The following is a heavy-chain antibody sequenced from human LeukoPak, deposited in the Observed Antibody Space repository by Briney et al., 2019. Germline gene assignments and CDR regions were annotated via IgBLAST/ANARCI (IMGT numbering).Heavy chain of an antibody. J-gene: IGHJ4*02. V-gene: IGHV3-23*01. Sequence: GGSLRLSCAASGFTFSSYAMSWVRQAPGKGLEWVSAISGSGGSTYYADSVKGRFTISRDNYKNTLYLQMNSLRAEDTAVYYCAKSQGSGEYQLLPYFDYWGQGTLVTVSS. CDR3: AKSQGSGEYQLLPYFDY. CDR1: GFTFSSYA. D-gene: IGHD2-2*01. CDR2: ISGSGGST.